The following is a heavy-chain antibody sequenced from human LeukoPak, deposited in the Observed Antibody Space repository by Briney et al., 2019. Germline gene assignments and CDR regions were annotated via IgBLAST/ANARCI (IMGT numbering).Heavy chain of an antibody. V-gene: IGHV1-2*02. J-gene: IGHJ4*02. Sequence: GASVKVSCEASGYTFTGYYMHWVRQAPGQGLEWMGWINPNSGGTNYAQKFQGRVTMTRDTSISTAYMELSRLRSDDTAVYYCARGEYGPGRNYFDYWGQGTLVTVSS. CDR3: ARGEYGPGRNYFDY. CDR1: GYTFTGYY. D-gene: IGHD3-10*01. CDR2: INPNSGGT.